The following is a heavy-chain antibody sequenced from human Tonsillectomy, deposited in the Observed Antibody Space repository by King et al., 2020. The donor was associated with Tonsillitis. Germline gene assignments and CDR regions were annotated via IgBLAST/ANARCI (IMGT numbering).Heavy chain of an antibody. CDR1: GFTFSSYA. CDR2: IIGSGGST. J-gene: IGHJ4*02. V-gene: IGHV3-23*04. D-gene: IGHD2-15*01. CDR3: AKRLGYCSGGSCDALDY. Sequence: VQLVESGGGLVQPGGSLRLSCAASGFTFSSYAMNWVRQAPGKGLEWVSAIIGSGGSTYYADSVKGRFTISRDNSKNTLYLQMNSLRAEDTAVYYCAKRLGYCSGGSCDALDYWGQGTLVTV.